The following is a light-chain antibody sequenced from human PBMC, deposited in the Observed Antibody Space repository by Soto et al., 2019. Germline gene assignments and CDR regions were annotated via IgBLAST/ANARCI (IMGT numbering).Light chain of an antibody. CDR1: SSNIGSNT. V-gene: IGLV1-44*01. Sequence: QPVLTQPPSASGTPGQRVTISCSGSSSNIGSNTVNWYQQLPGTAPKLLIYTNNQRPSGFPDRFSGSKSGTSASLAISGLQSEDEADYYCAAWDDSLSVVFGGGTKLTVL. CDR3: AAWDDSLSVV. J-gene: IGLJ2*01. CDR2: TNN.